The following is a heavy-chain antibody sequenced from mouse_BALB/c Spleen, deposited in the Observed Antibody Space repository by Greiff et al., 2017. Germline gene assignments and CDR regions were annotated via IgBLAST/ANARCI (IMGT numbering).Heavy chain of an antibody. J-gene: IGHJ3*01. V-gene: IGHV1-7*01. CDR2: INPSTGYT. Sequence: QVQLQQSGAELAKPGASVKMSCKASGYTFTSYWMHWVKQRPGQGLEWIGYINPSTGYTEYNQKFKDKATLTADKSSSTAYMQLSSLTSEDSAVYYCARHYYGSSYGFAYWGQGTLVTVSA. CDR1: GYTFTSYW. CDR3: ARHYYGSSYGFAY. D-gene: IGHD1-1*01.